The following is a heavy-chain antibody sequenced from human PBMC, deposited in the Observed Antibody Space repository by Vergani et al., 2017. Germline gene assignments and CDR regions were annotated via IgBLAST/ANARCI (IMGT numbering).Heavy chain of an antibody. CDR1: GGSISSYY. D-gene: IGHD3-3*02. CDR2: IYYSGST. V-gene: IGHV4-59*01. CDR3: ARGGAVSTDFDY. J-gene: IGHJ4*02. Sequence: QVQLQESGPGLVKPSETPSLTCTVSGGSISSYYWSWIRQPPGKGLEWIGYIYYSGSTNYNPSLKSRVTISVDTSKNQFSLKLSSVTAADTAVYYCARGGAVSTDFDYWGQGTLVTVSS.